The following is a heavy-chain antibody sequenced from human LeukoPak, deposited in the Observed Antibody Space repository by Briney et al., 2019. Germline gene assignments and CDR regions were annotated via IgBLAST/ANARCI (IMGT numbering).Heavy chain of an antibody. J-gene: IGHJ4*02. CDR2: IHPGDSET. CDR3: ARHYRSPFGGVIVITGFDK. Sequence: GESLKISCMGSGYNFSNYWIGWVRQMPGKGLELMGLIHPGDSETRYSPSFQGQVTFSADKSITTAYLQWSSLKASDTAMYYCARHYRSPFGGVIVITGFDKWGQGILVTVSS. D-gene: IGHD3-16*02. CDR1: GYNFSNYW. V-gene: IGHV5-51*01.